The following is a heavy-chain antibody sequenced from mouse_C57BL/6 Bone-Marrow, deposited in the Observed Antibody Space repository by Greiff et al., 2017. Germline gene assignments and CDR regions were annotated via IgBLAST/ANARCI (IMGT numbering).Heavy chain of an antibody. J-gene: IGHJ1*03. V-gene: IGHV1-55*01. Sequence: VQLQQPGAELVKPGASVKMSCKASGYTFTSYWITWLKQRPGQGLEWIGDIYPGSGSTNYNEKFKSKATLTVDTSSSTAYMQLSSLTSEDSAVYYCVYSNYGYFDVWGTGTTVTVSS. D-gene: IGHD2-5*01. CDR2: IYPGSGST. CDR3: VYSNYGYFDV. CDR1: GYTFTSYW.